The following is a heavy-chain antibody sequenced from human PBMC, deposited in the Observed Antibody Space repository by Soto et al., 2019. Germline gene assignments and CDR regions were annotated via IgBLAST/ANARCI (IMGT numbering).Heavy chain of an antibody. Sequence: PSENLSLTCTVSGGSISSGDYYWSWIRQPPGKGLEWIGYIYYSGSTYYNPSPKSRVTISVDTSKNQFSLKLSSVTAADTAVYYCARVAGYYDSSDYYLFDYWGQGTLVTVSA. V-gene: IGHV4-30-4*01. D-gene: IGHD3-22*01. CDR2: IYYSGST. CDR3: ARVAGYYDSSDYYLFDY. CDR1: GGSISSGDYY. J-gene: IGHJ4*02.